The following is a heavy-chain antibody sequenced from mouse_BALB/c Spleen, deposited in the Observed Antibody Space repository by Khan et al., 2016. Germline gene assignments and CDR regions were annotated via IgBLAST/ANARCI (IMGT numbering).Heavy chain of an antibody. CDR3: ARLHYHGRFDY. V-gene: IGHV4-1*02. D-gene: IGHD1-2*01. CDR1: GFDFSRYW. J-gene: IGHJ3*01. Sequence: EVKLLESGGCLVQPGGSLQLPCAASGFDFSRYWISWVRQAPGKGLEWIGEINPDSSTINYTPSLKDKFIIFRDNAKNTLYLQMSKVRSEDPALYYWARLHYHGRFDYWGQGTLVTVAA. CDR2: INPDSSTI.